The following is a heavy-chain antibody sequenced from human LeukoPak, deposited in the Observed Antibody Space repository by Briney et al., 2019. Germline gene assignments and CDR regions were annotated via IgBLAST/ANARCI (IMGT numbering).Heavy chain of an antibody. CDR1: GGSTSSAGYY. D-gene: IGHD3-22*01. J-gene: IGHJ4*02. V-gene: IGHV4-31*03. Sequence: SQTLSLTCTVSGGSTSSAGYYWSWIRQHPGKGLEWIGYIYYSGNTYYTPSLESRVTISLDTSKNQFSLKLSSVTAADTAVYYCARGGYSSGYYYFDYWGQGTLVTVSS. CDR2: IYYSGNT. CDR3: ARGGYSSGYYYFDY.